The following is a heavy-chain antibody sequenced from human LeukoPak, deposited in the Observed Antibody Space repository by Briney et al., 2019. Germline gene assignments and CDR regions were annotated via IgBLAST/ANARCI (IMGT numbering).Heavy chain of an antibody. D-gene: IGHD5-18*01. V-gene: IGHV3-7*01. CDR2: IKQDGSEK. CDR1: GFTFSSYW. Sequence: GGSLRLSCAASGFTFSSYWMSWVRQAPGKGLEWVANIKQDGSEKYYVDSVKGRFTISRDNAKNSLYLQMNSLRAEDTAVYYCARGGGYSYGYQPAGSQARPAPFDYWGQGTLVTVSS. CDR3: ARGGGYSYGYQPAGSQARPAPFDY. J-gene: IGHJ4*02.